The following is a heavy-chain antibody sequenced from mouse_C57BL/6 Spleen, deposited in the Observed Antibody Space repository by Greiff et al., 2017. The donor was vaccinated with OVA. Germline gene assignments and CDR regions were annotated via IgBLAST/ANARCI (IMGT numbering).Heavy chain of an antibody. CDR3: ARAYQWYFDV. V-gene: IGHV5-17*01. D-gene: IGHD6-5*01. J-gene: IGHJ1*03. Sequence: DVMLVESGGGLVKPGGSLKLSCAASGFTFSDYGMHWVRQAPEKGLEWVAYISSGSSTIYYADTVKGRFTISRDNAKNTLFLQMTSLRSEDTAMYYCARAYQWYFDVWGTGTTVTVSS. CDR1: GFTFSDYG. CDR2: ISSGSSTI.